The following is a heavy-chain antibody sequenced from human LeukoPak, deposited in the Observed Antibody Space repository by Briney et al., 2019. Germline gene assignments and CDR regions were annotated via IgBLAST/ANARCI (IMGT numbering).Heavy chain of an antibody. CDR2: IYYSGIT. V-gene: IGHV4-30-4*08. D-gene: IGHD6-13*01. CDR3: SRDGRYSSSWYYMDV. J-gene: IGHJ6*03. Sequence: PSETLSLXCTVSGGSISSGDYYWSWIRQPPEKGLEWIGYIYYSGITYYNPSLKSRVTISVDTSKNQFSLKLSSVTAADTAVYYCSRDGRYSSSWYYMDVWGKGTTVTVSS. CDR1: GGSISSGDYY.